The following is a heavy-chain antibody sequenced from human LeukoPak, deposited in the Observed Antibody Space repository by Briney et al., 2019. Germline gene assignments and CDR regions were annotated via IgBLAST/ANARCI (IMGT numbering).Heavy chain of an antibody. D-gene: IGHD5-18*01. V-gene: IGHV4-59*01. CDR2: IYYSGST. CDR1: GGSIGSYY. J-gene: IGHJ6*02. Sequence: SETLSLTCTVSGGSIGSYYWSWIRQPPGKGLEWIGYIYYSGSTNYNPSLKSRVTISVDTSKNQFSLKLSSVTAADTAVYYCASTGYSYANTGVYYYGMDVWGQGTTVTVSS. CDR3: ASTGYSYANTGVYYYGMDV.